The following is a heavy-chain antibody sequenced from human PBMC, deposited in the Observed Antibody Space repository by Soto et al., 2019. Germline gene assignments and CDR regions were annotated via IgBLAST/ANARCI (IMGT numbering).Heavy chain of an antibody. J-gene: IGHJ3*02. D-gene: IGHD2-2*01. Sequence: QITLKESGPTLVKPTQTLTLTCTFSGLSLSTSRVGVGSIRQPPVKALELLALIYWTDATRYSPSLKRSLTLNKDTNKNQVVLTMTNTDPVDTATYSCAHVPVSQSEDAFDIWGQGTMVTVSS. CDR1: GLSLSTSRVG. V-gene: IGHV2-5*01. CDR3: AHVPVSQSEDAFDI. CDR2: IYWTDAT.